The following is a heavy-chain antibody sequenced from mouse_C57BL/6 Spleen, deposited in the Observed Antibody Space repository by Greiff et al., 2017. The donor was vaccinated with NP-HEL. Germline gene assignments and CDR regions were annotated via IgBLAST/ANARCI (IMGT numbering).Heavy chain of an antibody. CDR3: ARWIYYDYDDDGAYAMDY. V-gene: IGHV1-9*01. CDR2: ILPGSGST. CDR1: GYTFTGYW. Sequence: QVQLQQSGAELMKPGASVKLSCKATGYTFTGYWIEWVKQRPGHGLEWIGEILPGSGSTNYNEKFKGKATFTADTSSTTAYMQLSSLTTEDSAIYYCARWIYYDYDDDGAYAMDYWGQGTSVTVSS. J-gene: IGHJ4*01. D-gene: IGHD2-4*01.